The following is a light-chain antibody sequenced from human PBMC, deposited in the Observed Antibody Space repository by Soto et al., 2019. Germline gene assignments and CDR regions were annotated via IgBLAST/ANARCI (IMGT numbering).Light chain of an antibody. Sequence: QSVLTQPASVSGSPGQSITISCTGTSSDIGDYDYVSWYQHLPGKAPKLLIFDVTHRPSGVSDRFSGSKSGNTASLTISGVRPEDEADYYCCSYTDIALDVVFGTGTKVTVL. CDR1: SSDIGDYDY. J-gene: IGLJ1*01. CDR3: CSYTDIALDVV. CDR2: DVT. V-gene: IGLV2-14*01.